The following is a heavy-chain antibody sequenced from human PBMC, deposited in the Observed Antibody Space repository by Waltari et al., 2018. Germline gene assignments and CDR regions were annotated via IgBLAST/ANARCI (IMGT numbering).Heavy chain of an antibody. V-gene: IGHV1-69*01. CDR2: IIPIFGTA. CDR1: GGTFSSYA. J-gene: IGHJ6*02. CDR3: ARDRSSTNYYYGMDV. D-gene: IGHD6-13*01. Sequence: QVQLVQSGAEVKKPGSSVTVSCKASGGTFSSYALSWGRQAPGQGLEWMGGIIPIFGTANYAQKFQGRVTITADESTSTAYMELSSLRSEDTAVYYCARDRSSTNYYYGMDVWGQGTTVTVSS.